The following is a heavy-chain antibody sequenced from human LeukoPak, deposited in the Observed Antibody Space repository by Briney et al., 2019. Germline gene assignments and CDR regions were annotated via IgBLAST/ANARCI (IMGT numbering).Heavy chain of an antibody. CDR3: ARGPDYGDY. J-gene: IGHJ4*02. V-gene: IGHV4-34*01. CDR1: GGSFSGYY. Sequence: SETLSLTCAVYGGSFSGYYWSWIRRPPGKGLEWIGEINHSGSTNYNPSLKSRVTISVDTSKNQFSLKLSSVTAADTAVYYCARGPDYGDYWGQGTLVTVSS. CDR2: INHSGST.